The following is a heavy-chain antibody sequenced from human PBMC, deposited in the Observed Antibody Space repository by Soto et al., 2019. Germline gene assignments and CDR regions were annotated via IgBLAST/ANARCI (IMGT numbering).Heavy chain of an antibody. V-gene: IGHV1-69*12. Sequence: QVQLVQSGAEVKKPGSSVKVSCKASGGTFSSYAISWVRQAPGQGLEWMGGIIPIFGTANYARKFQGRVTITAAESTSTAYMELSSLRSEDTAVYYCARGITATVSYYYGMDVWGQGTTVTVSS. CDR2: IIPIFGTA. CDR3: ARGITATVSYYYGMDV. CDR1: GGTFSSYA. J-gene: IGHJ6*02. D-gene: IGHD1-20*01.